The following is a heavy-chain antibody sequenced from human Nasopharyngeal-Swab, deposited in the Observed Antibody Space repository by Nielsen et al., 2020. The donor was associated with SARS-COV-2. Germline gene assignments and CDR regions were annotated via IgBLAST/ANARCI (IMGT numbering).Heavy chain of an antibody. J-gene: IGHJ6*02. Sequence: WIRQPPGKALEWLARIFSNDEKSYSTSLKSRLTISKDTSKSQVVLTITNMDPVDTATYYCARMETIAVAGYYYYYGMDVWGQGTTVTVSS. D-gene: IGHD6-19*01. CDR2: IFSNDEK. V-gene: IGHV2-26*01. CDR3: ARMETIAVAGYYYYYGMDV.